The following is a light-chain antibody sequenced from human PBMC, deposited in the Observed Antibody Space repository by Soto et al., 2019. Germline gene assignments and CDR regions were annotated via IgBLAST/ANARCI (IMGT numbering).Light chain of an antibody. V-gene: IGLV2-14*01. Sequence: QSALTQPASVSGSPGQSITISCTGTSRDVGSYNYVSWYHQHPGKAPKLMIYDVSNRPSGVSNRFSGSKSGNTASLTISGLQAEDEADYYCSSYTSSSTLFVFGTGTKLTVL. CDR3: SSYTSSSTLFV. J-gene: IGLJ1*01. CDR2: DVS. CDR1: SRDVGSYNY.